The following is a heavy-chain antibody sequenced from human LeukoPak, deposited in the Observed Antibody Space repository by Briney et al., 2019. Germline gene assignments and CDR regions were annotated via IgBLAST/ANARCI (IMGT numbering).Heavy chain of an antibody. CDR1: GFTFISYW. D-gene: IGHD3-22*01. CDR3: ARGHHYYDSSAYYY. J-gene: IGHJ4*02. Sequence: GSLRLSCAASGFTFISYWMHWVRQAPGKGLVWVSRINSDGSTTSYAASVKGRFTISRDTAKNTLYLQMNSLRAEDTAVYYCARGHHYYDSSAYYYWGQGTLVTVSS. CDR2: INSDGSTT. V-gene: IGHV3-74*01.